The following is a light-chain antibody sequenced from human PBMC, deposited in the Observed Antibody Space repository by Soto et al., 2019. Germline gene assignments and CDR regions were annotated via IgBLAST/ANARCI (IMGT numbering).Light chain of an antibody. J-gene: IGKJ5*01. CDR1: ESVSDN. CDR2: GAS. Sequence: EKVMTQSPATLSVSPGESATLSCRSSESVSDNLAWYHQKPGQAPRLLIYGASTRATGIPAGFSGSGSGTEFTLTISSLQSEDFAVYYCQQFHNWPPITFGQGTRLEIK. CDR3: QQFHNWPPIT. V-gene: IGKV3-15*01.